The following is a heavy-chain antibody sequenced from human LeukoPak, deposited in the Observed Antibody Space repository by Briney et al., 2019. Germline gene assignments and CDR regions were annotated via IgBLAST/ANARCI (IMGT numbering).Heavy chain of an antibody. CDR3: ARHKTTAEY. CDR2: IYPADSTA. J-gene: IGHJ4*02. CDR1: GYSFTTYW. V-gene: IGHV5-51*01. Sequence: GESLKISCKASGYSFTTYWIGWVRQVPGKGLEWVGIIYPADSTAKYSPSFQGQVTISVDKSISTAYLQWSSLKASDSAMYYCARHKTTAEYWGQGTLVTVSS. D-gene: IGHD1-14*01.